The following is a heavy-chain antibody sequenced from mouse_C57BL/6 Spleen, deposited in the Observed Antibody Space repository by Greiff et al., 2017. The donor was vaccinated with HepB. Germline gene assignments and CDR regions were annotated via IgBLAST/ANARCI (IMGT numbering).Heavy chain of an antibody. D-gene: IGHD2-2*01. Sequence: EVQLQQSGAELVRPGASVKLSCTASGFNIKDDYMHWVKQRPEQGLEWIGWIDPENGDTEYASKFQGKATITADTSSNTAYLQLSSLTSEDTAVYYCTPCGYNYWGQGTTLTVSS. CDR3: TPCGYNY. CDR2: IDPENGDT. V-gene: IGHV14-4*01. CDR1: GFNIKDDY. J-gene: IGHJ2*01.